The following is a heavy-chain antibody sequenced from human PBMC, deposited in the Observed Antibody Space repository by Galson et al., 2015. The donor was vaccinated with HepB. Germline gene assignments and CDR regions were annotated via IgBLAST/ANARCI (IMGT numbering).Heavy chain of an antibody. J-gene: IGHJ4*02. CDR1: GFSFSSYW. V-gene: IGHV3-7*01. CDR2: IKEDGGEK. Sequence: SLRLSCAASGFSFSSYWMAWVRQAPGKGLEWVAYIKEDGGEKYSVDSEKGRFTISRDNAKNSLYLQMSSLRAEDTAVYYCARGVYHFDYWGQGTLVTVSS. D-gene: IGHD2-2*01. CDR3: ARGVYHFDY.